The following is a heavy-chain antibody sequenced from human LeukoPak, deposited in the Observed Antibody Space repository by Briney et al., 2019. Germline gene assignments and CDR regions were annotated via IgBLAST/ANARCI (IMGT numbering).Heavy chain of an antibody. Sequence: GGSFRLSCAASGFTFSNAWMSWVRQAPGKGLEWVGRIKSKTDGGTTDYAAPVNGRFTISRDDSKNTLYLQMNSLKTEDTAVYYCTTEYCSGGNCYSYYWGQGTLVTVSS. CDR3: TTEYCSGGNCYSYY. D-gene: IGHD2-15*01. V-gene: IGHV3-15*01. J-gene: IGHJ4*02. CDR1: GFTFSNAW. CDR2: IKSKTDGGTT.